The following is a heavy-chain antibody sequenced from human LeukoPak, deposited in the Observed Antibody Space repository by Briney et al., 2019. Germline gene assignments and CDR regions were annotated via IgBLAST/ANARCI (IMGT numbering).Heavy chain of an antibody. CDR1: GDSISGYY. V-gene: IGHV4-4*08. CDR2: IFSSGST. Sequence: SETLSLTCTVSGDSISGYYWSWIRQPPGKGLEWIGYIFSSGSTNYNPSLKSRVTISVDTSKNQFSLKLSSVTAADTAVYYCAKDRNYYDSSGYYTVWGQGTMVTVSS. J-gene: IGHJ3*01. D-gene: IGHD3-22*01. CDR3: AKDRNYYDSSGYYTV.